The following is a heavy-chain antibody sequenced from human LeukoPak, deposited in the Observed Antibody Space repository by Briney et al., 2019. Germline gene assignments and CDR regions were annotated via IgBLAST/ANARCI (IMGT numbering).Heavy chain of an antibody. CDR3: AITYYDSSGYYFDY. CDR2: INHSGST. J-gene: IGHJ4*02. Sequence: PSETLSLTCAVYGGSFSGYYWSWIRQPPGKGLEWIGEINHSGSTNYNPPLKSRVTISADTSKNQFSLKLSSVTAADTAVYYCAITYYDSSGYYFDYWGQGTLVTVSS. V-gene: IGHV4-34*01. CDR1: GGSFSGYY. D-gene: IGHD3-22*01.